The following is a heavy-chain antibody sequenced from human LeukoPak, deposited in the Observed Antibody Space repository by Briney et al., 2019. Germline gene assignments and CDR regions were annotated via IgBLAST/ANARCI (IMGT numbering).Heavy chain of an antibody. J-gene: IGHJ6*03. CDR2: ISAYNGNT. V-gene: IGHV1-18*01. D-gene: IGHD3-3*01. CDR3: ARVSDFWSGYYPDYYYYYMDV. CDR1: GYTFTSYG. Sequence: GASVKVSCKASGYTFTSYGISWVRQAPGQGLEWMGWISAYNGNTNYAQKLQGRVTMTTDTSTSTAYMEPRSLRSDDTAVYYCARVSDFWSGYYPDYYYYYMDVWGKGTTVTVSS.